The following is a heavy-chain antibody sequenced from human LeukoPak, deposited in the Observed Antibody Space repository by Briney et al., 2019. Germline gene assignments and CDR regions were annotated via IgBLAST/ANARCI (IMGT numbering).Heavy chain of an antibody. Sequence: SETLSLTCTVSGGSISSSGYYWTWIRQLPGKGLDWIGYMSYSGSTSYNPSLKSRVIISVDTSKNQLSLKLSSVTAADTAVYYCAREGYNRLDYWGQGTLATVSS. CDR1: GGSISSSGYY. CDR3: AREGYNRLDY. D-gene: IGHD5-24*01. V-gene: IGHV4-31*02. CDR2: MSYSGST. J-gene: IGHJ4*02.